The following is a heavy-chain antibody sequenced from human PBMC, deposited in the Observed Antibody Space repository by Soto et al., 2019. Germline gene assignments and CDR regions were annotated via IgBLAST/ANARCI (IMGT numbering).Heavy chain of an antibody. CDR3: AADLTLGSSWFNY. V-gene: IGHV1-58*01. CDR2: IVVGSGNT. Sequence: RASVKVSCKASGFTFTSSAVQWVRQARGQRLEWIGWIVVGSGNTNYAQKFQERVTITRDMSTSTAYMELSSLRSEDTAVYYCAADLTLGSSWFNYWGQGTLVTVSS. CDR1: GFTFTSSA. J-gene: IGHJ4*02. D-gene: IGHD6-13*01.